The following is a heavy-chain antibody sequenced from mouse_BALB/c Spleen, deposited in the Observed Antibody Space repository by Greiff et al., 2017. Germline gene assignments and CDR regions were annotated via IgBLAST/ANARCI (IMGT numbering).Heavy chain of an antibody. J-gene: IGHJ4*01. D-gene: IGHD2-14*01. CDR1: GYTFTDYN. CDR2: IYPYNGGT. CDR3: ARDEVYRYNYYAMDY. Sequence: EVQLQQSGPELVKPGASVKISCKASGYTFTDYNMHWVKQSHGKSLEWIGYIYPYNGGTGYNQKFKSKATLTVDNSSSTAYMELRSLTSEDSAVYYCARDEVYRYNYYAMDYWGQGTSVTVSS. V-gene: IGHV1S29*02.